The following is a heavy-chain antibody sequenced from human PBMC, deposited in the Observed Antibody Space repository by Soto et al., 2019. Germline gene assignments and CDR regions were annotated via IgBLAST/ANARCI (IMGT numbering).Heavy chain of an antibody. Sequence: RRLSCAASGFTFSTYEFNWVRQAPGSGLEWISSISVSGNIIKYAESVKGRFTISRDNADNSLHLHMSNLRVDDTALYFCVRDTMRASAAASLGYWGQGTQVTVSS. CDR1: GFTFSTYE. CDR3: VRDTMRASAAASLGY. J-gene: IGHJ4*02. CDR2: ISVSGNII. V-gene: IGHV3-48*03. D-gene: IGHD2-2*01.